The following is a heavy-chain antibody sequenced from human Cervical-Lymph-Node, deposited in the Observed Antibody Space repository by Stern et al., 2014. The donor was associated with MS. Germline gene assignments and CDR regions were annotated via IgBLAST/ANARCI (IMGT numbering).Heavy chain of an antibody. CDR3: AKLRGIAVPGTRGY. CDR2: INHSGTT. V-gene: IGHV4-4*02. J-gene: IGHJ4*02. D-gene: IGHD6-19*01. CDR1: GVSISSSNW. Sequence: QVQLQESGPGLVKPSGTLSLTCAVSGVSISSSNWWSWVRQSPEKGLEWIGEINHSGTTNYNPSLKSRVTISVDKSKNQFSLKVTSVTAADTAVYYCAKLRGIAVPGTRGYWGQGTLVTVSS.